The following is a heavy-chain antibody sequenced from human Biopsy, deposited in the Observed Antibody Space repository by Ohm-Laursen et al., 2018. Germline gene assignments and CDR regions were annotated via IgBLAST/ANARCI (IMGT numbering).Heavy chain of an antibody. D-gene: IGHD3-22*01. CDR3: ASVVLGPTNDAFDL. CDR2: IYPGGST. CDR1: GGDINNYY. V-gene: IGHV4-4*07. Sequence: TLSLTWNVSGGDINNYYWSWIRQPVGKGLEWIGRIYPGGSTNYNPSLKSRVTMSVDTSKKQLSLGLKSVTAADTAMYYCASVVLGPTNDAFDLWGQGTMVVVSS. J-gene: IGHJ3*01.